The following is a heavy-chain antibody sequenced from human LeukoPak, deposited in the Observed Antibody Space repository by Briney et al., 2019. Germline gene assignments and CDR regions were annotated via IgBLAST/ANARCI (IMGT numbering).Heavy chain of an antibody. D-gene: IGHD1-26*01. V-gene: IGHV1-69*06. J-gene: IGHJ4*02. CDR3: ARATHSGSIDY. Sequence: ASVKVSCKASGGTFSSYAISWVRQAPGQGLEWMGGIIPIFGTANSAQKFQGRVTITADKSTSTAYMELSSLRSDDTAVYYCARATHSGSIDYWGQGTLVTVSS. CDR1: GGTFSSYA. CDR2: IIPIFGTA.